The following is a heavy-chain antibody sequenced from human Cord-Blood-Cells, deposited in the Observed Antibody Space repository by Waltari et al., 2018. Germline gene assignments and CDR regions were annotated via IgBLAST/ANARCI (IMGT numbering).Heavy chain of an antibody. Sequence: EVQLVETGGGLIQPGGSLRLSCAASGFTVSSNYMSWVRQAPGKGMEWVSVIYSGGSTYYADSVKGRFTISRDNSKNTLYLQMNSLRAEDTAVYYCARDRGEAYGMDVWGQGTTVTVSS. CDR2: IYSGGST. V-gene: IGHV3-53*02. CDR3: ARDRGEAYGMDV. D-gene: IGHD7-27*01. J-gene: IGHJ6*02. CDR1: GFTVSSNY.